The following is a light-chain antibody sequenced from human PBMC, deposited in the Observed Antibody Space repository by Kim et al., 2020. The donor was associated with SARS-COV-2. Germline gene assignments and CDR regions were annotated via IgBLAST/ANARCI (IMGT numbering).Light chain of an antibody. V-gene: IGKV1-39*01. J-gene: IGKJ2*01. CDR1: QSTSSY. Sequence: ASLGDRVTITCRASQSTSSYLNWYQQKPGKAPNLLIYAASSLQSGVPSRFSGSGSGTDFTLTISNLQPEDFATYYCQQSYSTPYTFGQGTKLEI. CDR2: AAS. CDR3: QQSYSTPYT.